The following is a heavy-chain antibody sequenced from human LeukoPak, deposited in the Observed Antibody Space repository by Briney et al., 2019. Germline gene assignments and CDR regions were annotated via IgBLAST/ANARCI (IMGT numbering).Heavy chain of an antibody. J-gene: IGHJ3*02. CDR1: GGPFSDYY. CDR3: AGGPPGNDAFDI. CDR2: IYYSGST. V-gene: IGHV4-59*01. D-gene: IGHD3-16*01. Sequence: PSETLSLTCAVSGGPFSDYYWSWVRQPPGKGLEWIGYIYYSGSTNYNPSLKSRVTISVDTSKNQFSLKLSSVTAADTAVYYCAGGPPGNDAFDIWGQGTMVTVSS.